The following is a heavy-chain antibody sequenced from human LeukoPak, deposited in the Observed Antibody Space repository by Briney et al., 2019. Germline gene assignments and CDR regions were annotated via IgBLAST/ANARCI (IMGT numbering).Heavy chain of an antibody. V-gene: IGHV1-69*04. CDR3: ARVLHCSGGSCYSGRDWFDP. Sequence: SVKVSCKASGGTFSSYAISWVRQAPGQGLEWMGRIIPILGIANYAQKLQGRVTMTTDTSTSTAYMELRSLRSDDTAVYYCARVLHCSGGSCYSGRDWFDPWGQGTLVTVSS. CDR1: GGTFSSYA. CDR2: IIPILGIA. D-gene: IGHD2-15*01. J-gene: IGHJ5*02.